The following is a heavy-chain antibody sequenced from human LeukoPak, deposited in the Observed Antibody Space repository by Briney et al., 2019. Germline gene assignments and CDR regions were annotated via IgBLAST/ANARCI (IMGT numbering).Heavy chain of an antibody. Sequence: PGGSLRLSCAASGFKFDDYWMNWVRQARGKGLEWVANIKEDGSEKYYVDSVKGRFTISRDNARNFLYLQMNSLRAEDTAVYYCARAGTSIRGIKVYWGQGTLVTVSS. CDR1: GFKFDDYW. J-gene: IGHJ4*02. V-gene: IGHV3-7*03. D-gene: IGHD3-10*01. CDR3: ARAGTSIRGIKVY. CDR2: IKEDGSEK.